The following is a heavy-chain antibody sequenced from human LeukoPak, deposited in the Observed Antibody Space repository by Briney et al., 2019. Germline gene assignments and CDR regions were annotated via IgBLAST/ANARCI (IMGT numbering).Heavy chain of an antibody. CDR1: GGSISSSNYY. D-gene: IGHD6-13*01. Sequence: NPSETLSLTCTVSGGSISSSNYYWGWIRQPPGKGLEWIGSIYYSGSTYYNPSLKSRVTISVDTSKNQFSLKLSSVTAADTAVYYCVKQQLVLRSFDHWGQGTLVTVSS. J-gene: IGHJ4*02. CDR2: IYYSGST. CDR3: VKQQLVLRSFDH. V-gene: IGHV4-39*07.